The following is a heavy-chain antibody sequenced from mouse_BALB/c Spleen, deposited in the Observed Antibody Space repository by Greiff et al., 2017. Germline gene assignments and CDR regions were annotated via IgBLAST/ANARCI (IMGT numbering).Heavy chain of an antibody. D-gene: IGHD1-1*01. J-gene: IGHJ4*01. Sequence: EVKLVESGGGLVKPGGSLKLSCAASGFTFSSYTMSWVRQTPEKRLEWVATISSGGSYTYYPDSVKGRFTISRDNAKNTLYLQMSSLKSEDTAMYYRTRDHGSWRGYYAMDYWGQGTSVTVSS. CDR2: ISSGGSYT. CDR3: TRDHGSWRGYYAMDY. CDR1: GFTFSSYT. V-gene: IGHV5-6-4*01.